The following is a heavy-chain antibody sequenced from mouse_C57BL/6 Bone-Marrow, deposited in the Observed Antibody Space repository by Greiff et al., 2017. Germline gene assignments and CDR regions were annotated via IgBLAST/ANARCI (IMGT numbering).Heavy chain of an antibody. CDR3: ARIYDGYQYYFDY. J-gene: IGHJ2*01. Sequence: QVQLQQPGAELVKPGASVKLSCKASGYTFTSYWMQWVKQRPGQGLEWIGEIDPSDSYTNYNQKFKGQATLAVDTSSSTAYMQLSSLTSEDSAVYYCARIYDGYQYYFDYWGQGTTLTVSS. CDR1: GYTFTSYW. CDR2: IDPSDSYT. D-gene: IGHD2-3*01. V-gene: IGHV1-50*01.